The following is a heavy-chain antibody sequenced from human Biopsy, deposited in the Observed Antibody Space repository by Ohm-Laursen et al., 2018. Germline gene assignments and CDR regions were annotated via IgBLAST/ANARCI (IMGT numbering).Heavy chain of an antibody. CDR3: ARDRNEYSGSFYV. J-gene: IGHJ6*02. V-gene: IGHV1-2*02. D-gene: IGHD1-26*01. CDR1: GYTFTGHY. CDR2: INPNSGGT. Sequence: GSSVKVSCKASGYTFTGHYMHWVRQAPGQGLEWMGWINPNSGGTKYAQKFQVRVTMTRDTSTSTAYMELSGLTSDDTAVYYCARDRNEYSGSFYVWGQGTTVTVSS.